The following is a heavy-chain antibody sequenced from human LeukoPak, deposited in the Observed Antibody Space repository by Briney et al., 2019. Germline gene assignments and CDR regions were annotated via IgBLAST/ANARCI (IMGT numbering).Heavy chain of an antibody. D-gene: IGHD4-17*01. Sequence: GGSLRLSCSASGFTFSSYSMNWVRQAPGKGLEWVSSISSSSSYIYYADSVKGRFTISRDNAKNSLYLQMNSLRAEDTAVYYCARVPRGLPDYWGQGTLVTVSS. CDR2: ISSSSSYI. V-gene: IGHV3-21*01. CDR1: GFTFSSYS. J-gene: IGHJ4*02. CDR3: ARVPRGLPDY.